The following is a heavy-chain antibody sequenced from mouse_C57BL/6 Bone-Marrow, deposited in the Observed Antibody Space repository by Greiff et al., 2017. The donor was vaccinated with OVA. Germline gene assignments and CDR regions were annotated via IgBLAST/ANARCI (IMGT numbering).Heavy chain of an antibody. CDR2: IYPYNGVS. J-gene: IGHJ1*03. CDR3: ARLDTTVGGWYFDV. CDR1: GYSFTGYY. Sequence: VQLKESGPELVKPGASVKISCKASGYSFTGYYMHWVKQSHGNILDWIGYIYPYNGVSSYNQKFKGKATLTVDKSSSTAYMELRSLTSEDSAVYYCARLDTTVGGWYFDVWGTGTTVTVSS. V-gene: IGHV1-31*01. D-gene: IGHD1-1*01.